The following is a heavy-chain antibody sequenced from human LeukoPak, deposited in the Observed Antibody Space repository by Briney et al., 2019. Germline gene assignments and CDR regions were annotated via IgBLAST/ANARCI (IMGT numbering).Heavy chain of an antibody. CDR3: ARSSEGRYYYDSSGYSYYYYYMDV. CDR1: GGSIDSSSYY. J-gene: IGHJ6*03. V-gene: IGHV4-61*05. D-gene: IGHD3-22*01. Sequence: SETLSLTCTVSGGSIDSSSYYWGWIRQPPGKGLEWIGYIYYSGGTNYNPSLKSRVTISVDTSKNQFSLKLTSVTAADTAVYYCARSSEGRYYYDSSGYSYYYYYMDVWGKGTTVTISS. CDR2: IYYSGGT.